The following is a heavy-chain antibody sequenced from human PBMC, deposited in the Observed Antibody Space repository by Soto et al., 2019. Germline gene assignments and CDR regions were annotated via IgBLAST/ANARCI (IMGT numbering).Heavy chain of an antibody. J-gene: IGHJ5*02. Sequence: PSETLSLTCTVVGGSISGYCWSWILQPPGKGLEWIGYIYYSGSTNYNPSLKSRVTISVDTSKNQFSLKLSSVTAADTAVYYCARHATEYYYDMNWFDPWGQGTLVTVSS. V-gene: IGHV4-59*08. CDR2: IYYSGST. CDR1: GGSISGYC. CDR3: ARHATEYYYDMNWFDP. D-gene: IGHD3-22*01.